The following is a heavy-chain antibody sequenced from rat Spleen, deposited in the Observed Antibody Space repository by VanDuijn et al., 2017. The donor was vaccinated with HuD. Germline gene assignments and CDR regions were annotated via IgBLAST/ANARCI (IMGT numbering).Heavy chain of an antibody. CDR2: ISSSGYST. CDR1: GFTFRNYG. D-gene: IGHD1-9*01. J-gene: IGHJ2*01. Sequence: EVQLMESGGGLVQPGRSLKLSCAASGFTFRNYGMHWIRQAPTKGLEWVATISSSGYSTYYRDSVRGRFTISRDNTKTTLSLQMNSLRSEDTATYYCTTETYFGYNYHHYWGQGVMVTVSS. CDR3: TTETYFGYNYHHY. V-gene: IGHV5-19*01.